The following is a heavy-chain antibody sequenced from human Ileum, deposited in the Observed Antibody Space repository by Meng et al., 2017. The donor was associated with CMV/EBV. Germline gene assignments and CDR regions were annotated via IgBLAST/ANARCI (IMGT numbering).Heavy chain of an antibody. CDR2: ISSSGSTI. Sequence: GESLKISCAASGFTFSDYYMSWIRQAPGKGLEWVSYISSSGSTIYYADSVKGRFTISRDNAKNSLYLQMNSLRAEDKAVYYCARAHDFWSGYSAYYFDYWGQGTLVTVSS. J-gene: IGHJ4*02. CDR1: GFTFSDYY. CDR3: ARAHDFWSGYSAYYFDY. D-gene: IGHD3-3*01. V-gene: IGHV3-11*01.